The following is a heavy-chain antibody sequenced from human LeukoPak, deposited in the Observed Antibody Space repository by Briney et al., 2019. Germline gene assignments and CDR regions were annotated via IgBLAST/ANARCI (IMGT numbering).Heavy chain of an antibody. V-gene: IGHV3-7*01. CDR2: IKQDGSEK. D-gene: IGHD3-16*01. Sequence: GGSLRLSCAASGFTFSSYWMSWVRQAPGKGLEGVANIKQDGSEKYYVDSVKGRFTISRDNSKNTLYLQMNSLRAEDTAVYYCARDTSPGALFDYWGQGTLVTVSS. CDR1: GFTFSSYW. CDR3: ARDTSPGALFDY. J-gene: IGHJ4*02.